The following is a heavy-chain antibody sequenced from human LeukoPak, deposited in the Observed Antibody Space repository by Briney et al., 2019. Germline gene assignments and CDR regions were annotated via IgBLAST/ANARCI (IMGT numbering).Heavy chain of an antibody. V-gene: IGHV1-69*05. Sequence: RASVKVSCKASGGTFSSYAISWVRQAPGQGLEWMGGIIPIFGTANYAQKFQGRVTITTDESTSTAYMELSSLRSEDTAVYYCASDGIAVASMLGSYWGQGTLVTVSS. CDR1: GGTFSSYA. CDR3: ASDGIAVASMLGSY. J-gene: IGHJ4*02. CDR2: IIPIFGTA. D-gene: IGHD6-19*01.